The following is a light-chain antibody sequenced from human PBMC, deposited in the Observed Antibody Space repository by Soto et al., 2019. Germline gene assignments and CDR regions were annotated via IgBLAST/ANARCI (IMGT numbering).Light chain of an antibody. V-gene: IGKV3-20*01. CDR2: GAS. CDR1: QSVTSDY. J-gene: IGKJ5*01. CDR3: QQYGSSIT. Sequence: EIVLTQSPGTLSLSPGERATLSCRASQSVTSDYLAWYQQKPGQAPRLLIHGASSRATGIPDRFSGSGSGTDFTLTISRLEPEDFAVDYCQQYGSSITFGQGTRLEIK.